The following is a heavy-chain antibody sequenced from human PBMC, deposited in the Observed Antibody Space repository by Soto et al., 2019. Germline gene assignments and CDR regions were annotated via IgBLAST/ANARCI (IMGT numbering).Heavy chain of an antibody. CDR1: GFTFSSYA. CDR2: ISGSGGST. CDR3: AKLGIAVAGTVWYFDY. Sequence: GGSLRLSCAASGFTFSSYAMSWVRQAPGKGLEWVSAISGSGGSTYYADSVKGRFTISRDNSKNTLYLQMNSLRAEDTAVYYCAKLGIAVAGTVWYFDYWGQGTLVTVSS. J-gene: IGHJ4*02. V-gene: IGHV3-23*01. D-gene: IGHD6-19*01.